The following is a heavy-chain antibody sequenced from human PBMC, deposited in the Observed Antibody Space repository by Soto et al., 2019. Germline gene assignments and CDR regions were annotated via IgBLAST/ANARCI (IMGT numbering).Heavy chain of an antibody. J-gene: IGHJ4*02. CDR1: GFTFSSDA. CDR2: ISGSGGST. D-gene: IGHD3-22*01. Sequence: LRLSCAASGFTFSSDAMSWVRQAPGKGLVWVSAISGSGGSTYYADSVKGRFTISRDNSKNTLYLQMNSLRAEDTAAYYCAKDFRRGRYNDSSGYFDYWDQGTLDTVCS. CDR3: AKDFRRGRYNDSSGYFDY. V-gene: IGHV3-23*01.